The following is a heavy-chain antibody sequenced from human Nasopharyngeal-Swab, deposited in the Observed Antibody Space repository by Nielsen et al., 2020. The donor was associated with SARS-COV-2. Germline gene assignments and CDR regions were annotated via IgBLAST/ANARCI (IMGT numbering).Heavy chain of an antibody. J-gene: IGHJ4*02. CDR2: IYYTGST. V-gene: IGHV4-61*01. D-gene: IGHD3-22*01. CDR3: ARIDYYRARSFDS. CDR1: GVSVSSGSYS. Sequence: SETLSLTCTVSGVSVSSGSYSWTWLRQPPGKGLDWIGYIYYTGSTDYNPALKSRLTISRDTSKNQFSLKLTSVTAADTAVYFWARIDYYRARSFDSWGQGTLVTVSS.